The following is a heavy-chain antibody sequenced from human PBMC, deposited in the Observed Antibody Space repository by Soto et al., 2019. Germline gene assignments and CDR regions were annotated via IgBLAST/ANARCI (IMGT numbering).Heavy chain of an antibody. Sequence: PGESLKISCKGSGYSFTSYWIGWVRQMPGKGLEWMGIIYPGYSDTRYSPSFQGQVTISADKSISTAYLQWSSLKASDTAMDYCARPEWFGGAGGAFDIWGQGTMVTVSS. CDR1: GYSFTSYW. CDR3: ARPEWFGGAGGAFDI. CDR2: IYPGYSDT. V-gene: IGHV5-51*01. J-gene: IGHJ3*02. D-gene: IGHD3-10*01.